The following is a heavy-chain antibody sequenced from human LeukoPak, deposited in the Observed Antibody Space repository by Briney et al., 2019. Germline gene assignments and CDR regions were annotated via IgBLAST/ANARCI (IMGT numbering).Heavy chain of an antibody. J-gene: IGHJ4*02. V-gene: IGHV3-15*01. D-gene: IGHD2-2*01. CDR2: IKSKTDGGTT. CDR1: GFTFSSYA. CDR3: TTGVVVPAAAFDY. Sequence: GGSLRLSCAASGFTFSSYAMHWVRQAPGKGLEWVGRIKSKTDGGTTDYAAPVKGRFTISRDDSKNTLYLQMNSLKTEDTAVYYCTTGVVVPAAAFDYWGQGTLVTVSS.